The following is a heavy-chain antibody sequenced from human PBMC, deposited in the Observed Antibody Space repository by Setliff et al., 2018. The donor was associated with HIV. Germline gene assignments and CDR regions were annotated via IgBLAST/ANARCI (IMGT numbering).Heavy chain of an antibody. CDR1: GGSISSSSYY. CDR2: IYYSGST. CDR3: ASYRKAERWLQLGGNFDY. J-gene: IGHJ4*02. V-gene: IGHV4-39*01. D-gene: IGHD5-12*01. Sequence: SETLSLTCTVSGGSISSSSYYWGWIRQPPGKGLEWIGSIYYSGSTYYNPSLKSRVTISVDTSKNQFSLKLSSVTAADTAVYYCASYRKAERWLQLGGNFDYWGQGT.